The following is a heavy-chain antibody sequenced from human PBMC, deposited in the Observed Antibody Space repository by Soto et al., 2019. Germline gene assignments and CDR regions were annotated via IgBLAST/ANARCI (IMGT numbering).Heavy chain of an antibody. Sequence: ASVKVSCKASGGTFSSYTISWVRQAPGQGLEWMGRIIPILGIANYAQKFQGRVTITADKSTSTAYMELSSLRSEDTAVYYCARDGDDYYYYGMDVWGQGTKVTVSS. D-gene: IGHD7-27*01. CDR3: ARDGDDYYYYGMDV. CDR2: IIPILGIA. CDR1: GGTFSSYT. V-gene: IGHV1-69*04. J-gene: IGHJ6*02.